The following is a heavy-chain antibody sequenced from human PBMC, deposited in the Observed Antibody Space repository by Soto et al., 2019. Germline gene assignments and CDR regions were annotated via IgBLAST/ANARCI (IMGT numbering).Heavy chain of an antibody. CDR2: ISAYNGNT. J-gene: IGHJ4*02. V-gene: IGHV1-18*01. D-gene: IGHD4-17*01. CDR3: ARPHDYGDFFDY. Sequence: ASVKVSCKASGYTFISYGISWVRQAPGQGLEWIGWISAYNGNTNYAQKLQGRVTMTTDTSTSTAYMELRSPRSDDTAVYYCARPHDYGDFFDYWGQGTLVTVSS. CDR1: GYTFISYG.